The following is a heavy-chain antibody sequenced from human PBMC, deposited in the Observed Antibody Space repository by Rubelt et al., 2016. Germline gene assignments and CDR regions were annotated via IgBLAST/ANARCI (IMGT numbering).Heavy chain of an antibody. J-gene: IGHJ3*02. Sequence: GRFTISRDNAKNSLYLQMNSLRAEDTAVYYCARDSPYYDILTGYSLGAFDIWGQGTMVTVSS. D-gene: IGHD3-9*01. CDR3: ARDSPYYDILTGYSLGAFDI. V-gene: IGHV3-11*06.